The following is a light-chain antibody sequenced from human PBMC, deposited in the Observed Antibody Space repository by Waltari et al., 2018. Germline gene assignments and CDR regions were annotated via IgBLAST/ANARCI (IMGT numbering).Light chain of an antibody. CDR3: QQYGSSPWT. J-gene: IGKJ1*01. CDR2: GPS. Sequence: EIVLTQSPVTLPLSPADRATLLCRASQTLNNNYLVWYQQKPGQPPKLLVFGPSDRATGIPDRFGYSGSGTDFTLTISRLEPEDFAMYYCQQYGSSPWTFGQGTKVEI. V-gene: IGKV3-20*01. CDR1: QTLNNNY.